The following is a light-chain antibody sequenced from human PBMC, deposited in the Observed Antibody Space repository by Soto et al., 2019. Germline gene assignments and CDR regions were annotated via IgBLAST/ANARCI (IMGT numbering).Light chain of an antibody. V-gene: IGLV2-14*01. Sequence: QSALTQPASVSGSPGQSITISCTGTSRDVGGYNYVSWYQQHPGKAPKLMIYDVSNRPSGVSNRFSGSKSGNTASLTISGLQAEDEADYYCSSYTSSSTYVFGGGTKVTVL. CDR2: DVS. CDR3: SSYTSSSTYV. J-gene: IGLJ2*01. CDR1: SRDVGGYNY.